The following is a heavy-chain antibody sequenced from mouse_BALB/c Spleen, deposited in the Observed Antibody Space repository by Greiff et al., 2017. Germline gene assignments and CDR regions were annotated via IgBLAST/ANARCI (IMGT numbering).Heavy chain of an antibody. CDR1: GFNIKDTY. CDR2: IDPANGNT. CDR3: ARYRYDGPWFAY. Sequence: VQLQQSGAELVKPGASVKLSCTASGFNIKDTYMHWVEQRPEQGLEWIGRIDPANGNTKYDPKFQGTATITADTSSNTAYLQLSSLTSEDTAVYYCARYRYDGPWFAYWGQGTLVTVSA. V-gene: IGHV14-3*02. D-gene: IGHD2-14*01. J-gene: IGHJ3*01.